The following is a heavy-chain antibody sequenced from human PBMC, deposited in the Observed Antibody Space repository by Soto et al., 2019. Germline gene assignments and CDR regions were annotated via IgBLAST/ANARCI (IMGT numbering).Heavy chain of an antibody. CDR3: ASESQWEPLLY. CDR2: VSAYNRNT. Sequence: QVRLVQSGLEVKKPGASVRLSCKTSGYTFTNYGVTWVRQAPGQGLEWMGWVSAYNRNTNYAQKFEDRVIMTTDTSTSTAYLELTNLKSDDTAVYYCASESQWEPLLYWGEGTLVTVS. D-gene: IGHD1-26*01. CDR1: GYTFTNYG. V-gene: IGHV1-18*04. J-gene: IGHJ4*02.